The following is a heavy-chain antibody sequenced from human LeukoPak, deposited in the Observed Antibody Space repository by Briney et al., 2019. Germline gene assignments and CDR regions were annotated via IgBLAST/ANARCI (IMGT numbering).Heavy chain of an antibody. J-gene: IGHJ6*02. Sequence: ASVKVSCKASGYTFTSYDINWVRQATGQGLEWMGWMNPNSGNTGYAQKFQGRVTITADKSTSTAYMELSSLRSEDTAVYYCAREDRYCSGGSCQGTPYYYYGMDVWGQGTTVTVSS. V-gene: IGHV1-8*01. CDR2: MNPNSGNT. D-gene: IGHD2-15*01. CDR1: GYTFTSYD. CDR3: AREDRYCSGGSCQGTPYYYYGMDV.